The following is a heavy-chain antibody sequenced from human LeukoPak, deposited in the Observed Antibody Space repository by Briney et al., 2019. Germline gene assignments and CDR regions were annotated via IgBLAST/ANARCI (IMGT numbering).Heavy chain of an antibody. D-gene: IGHD3-22*01. CDR1: GDSVSTNSGA. Sequence: SQTLSLTCAISGDSVSTNSGAWNWIRQSPSRGLEWLGRTYYRSKWYSDYAVSVKSRITINPDTSKNQFSLKLSSVTAADTAVYYCASTGGLWAYHSSGYYYYWGQGTLVTVSS. CDR2: TYYRSKWYS. J-gene: IGHJ4*02. V-gene: IGHV6-1*01. CDR3: ASTGGLWAYHSSGYYYY.